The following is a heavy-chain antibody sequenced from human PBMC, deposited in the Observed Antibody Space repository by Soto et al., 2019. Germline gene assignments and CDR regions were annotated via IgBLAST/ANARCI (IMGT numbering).Heavy chain of an antibody. CDR2: IWYDGSNK. J-gene: IGHJ6*02. Sequence: GGSLRLSCAASGFTFSSYGMHWVRQAPGKGLEWVAVIWYDGSNKYYADPVKGRFTISRDNSKNTLYLQMNSLRAEDTAVYYCARARRTGITIFGVVILPKYGMDVWGQGTTVTVSS. CDR1: GFTFSSYG. V-gene: IGHV3-33*01. CDR3: ARARRTGITIFGVVILPKYGMDV. D-gene: IGHD3-3*01.